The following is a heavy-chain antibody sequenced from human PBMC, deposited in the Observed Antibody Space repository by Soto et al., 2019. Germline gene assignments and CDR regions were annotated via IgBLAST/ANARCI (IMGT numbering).Heavy chain of an antibody. CDR2: LNQDGSEI. Sequence: EVQVVESGGGLVQPGGSLRLSCAASGFSFSHHWMTWVRQAPGKGLEWVASLNQDGSEIYYVDSAKGRFTISRDNAKNSLYLQMNVLRAEDTAVYYSIPRGDWGQWTLVSVSS. V-gene: IGHV3-7*05. CDR3: IPRGD. J-gene: IGHJ1*01. D-gene: IGHD3-16*01. CDR1: GFSFSHHW.